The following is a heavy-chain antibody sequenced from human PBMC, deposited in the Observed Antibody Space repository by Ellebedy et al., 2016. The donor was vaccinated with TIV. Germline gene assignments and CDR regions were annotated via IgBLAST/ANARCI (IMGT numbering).Heavy chain of an antibody. D-gene: IGHD6-19*01. Sequence: GGSLRLSXAASGFTFSTFPVHWVRQAPGKGLEWVAVISPDGTFKYFTDSVWGRFTISRDNSKNTLYLQMTSLRVEDTAVYYCAREGTYSSGRAGYFDYWGQGILVTVSS. V-gene: IGHV3-30-3*01. J-gene: IGHJ4*02. CDR2: ISPDGTFK. CDR1: GFTFSTFP. CDR3: AREGTYSSGRAGYFDY.